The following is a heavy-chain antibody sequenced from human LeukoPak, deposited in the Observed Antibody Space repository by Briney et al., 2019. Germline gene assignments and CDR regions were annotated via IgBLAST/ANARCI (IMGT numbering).Heavy chain of an antibody. CDR1: GYTLTELS. D-gene: IGHD3-10*01. Sequence: AAVKDTCKVSGYTLTELSIHWVRQAPGKGLEWMGGFDPEDGETIYAQKFQGRVTMTEDTSTDTAYMELSSLRSEDTAVYYCVTLGWFGEAYGMDVWGQGTTVTVSS. CDR3: VTLGWFGEAYGMDV. CDR2: FDPEDGET. J-gene: IGHJ6*02. V-gene: IGHV1-24*01.